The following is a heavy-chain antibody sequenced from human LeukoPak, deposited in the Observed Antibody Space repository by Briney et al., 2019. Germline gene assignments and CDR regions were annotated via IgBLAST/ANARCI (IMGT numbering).Heavy chain of an antibody. CDR1: GGSFSGYY. CDR2: INHSGST. CDR3: AKEGDDYVWGSYRSSYYFDY. Sequence: SETLSLTCAVYGGSFSGYYWSWIRQPPGKGLEWIGEINHSGSTNYNPSLKSRVTISVDTSKNQFSLKLSSVTAADTAVYYCAKEGDDYVWGSYRSSYYFDYWGQGTLVTVSS. D-gene: IGHD3-16*02. J-gene: IGHJ4*02. V-gene: IGHV4-34*01.